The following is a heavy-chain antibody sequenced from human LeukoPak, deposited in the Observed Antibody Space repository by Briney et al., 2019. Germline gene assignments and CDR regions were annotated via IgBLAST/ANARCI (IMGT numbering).Heavy chain of an antibody. CDR3: AREPFGQLWTFDY. Sequence: GGSLRLSCAASGFTLSSFTMHWVRHNPGKGLEWVAVISYDESQKWYADSVKGRFTISRDNSKNTLYLQMNSLRAEDTAVYYCAREPFGQLWTFDYWGQGTLVTVSS. V-gene: IGHV3-30-3*01. D-gene: IGHD5-18*01. J-gene: IGHJ4*02. CDR1: GFTLSSFT. CDR2: ISYDESQK.